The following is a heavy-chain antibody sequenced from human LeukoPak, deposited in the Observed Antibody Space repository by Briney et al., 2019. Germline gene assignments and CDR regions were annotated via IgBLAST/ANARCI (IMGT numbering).Heavy chain of an antibody. CDR2: INPNSGGT. CDR3: ARDPYSSSSLSDY. CDR1: GYTFTGYY. D-gene: IGHD6-13*01. J-gene: IGHJ4*02. V-gene: IGHV1-2*02. Sequence: GASVKVSCKASGYTFTGYYMHWVRQAPGQGLEWMGWINPNSGGTNYAQKFQGRVTMTRDTSISTAYMELSRLRSDDTAVYYCARDPYSSSSLSDYWGQGTLVTVSS.